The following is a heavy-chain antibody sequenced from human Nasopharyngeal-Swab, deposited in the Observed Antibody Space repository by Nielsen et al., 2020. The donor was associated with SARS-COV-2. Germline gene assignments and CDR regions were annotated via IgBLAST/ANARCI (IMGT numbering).Heavy chain of an antibody. D-gene: IGHD3-10*01. CDR3: AAYGSGSYYTL. J-gene: IGHJ4*02. CDR2: ISWNSGSI. Sequence: SLKISCAASGFTFDDYAMHWVRQAPGKGLEWVSGISWNSGSIGYADSVKGRFTISRDNAKNSLYLQMNSLRAEDTALYYCAAYGSGSYYTLRGQGTLVTVSS. CDR1: GFTFDDYA. V-gene: IGHV3-9*01.